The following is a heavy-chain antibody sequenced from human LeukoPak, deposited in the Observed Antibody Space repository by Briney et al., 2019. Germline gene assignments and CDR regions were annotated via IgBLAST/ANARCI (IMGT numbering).Heavy chain of an antibody. CDR1: GFTFSSNY. D-gene: IGHD6-19*01. J-gene: IGHJ6*02. V-gene: IGHV3-53*01. CDR3: ARGSSGWDVGYYYYYGMDV. Sequence: PGGSLRLSCAASGFTFSSNYMSWVRQAPGKGLEWVSVIYSGGSTYYADSVKGRFTISRDNSKNTLYLQMNSLRAEDTAVYYCARGSSGWDVGYYYYYGMDVWGQGTTVTVSS. CDR2: IYSGGST.